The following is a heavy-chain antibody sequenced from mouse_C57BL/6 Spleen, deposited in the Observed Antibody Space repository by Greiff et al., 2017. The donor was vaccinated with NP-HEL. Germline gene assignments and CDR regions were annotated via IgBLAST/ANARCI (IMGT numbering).Heavy chain of an antibody. V-gene: IGHV5-4*03. Sequence: DVMLVESGGDLVKPGGSLKLSCAASGFTFSSYGMSWVRQTPEKRLEWVATISDGGSYTYYPDNVKGRFTISRDNAKNNLYLQMSHLKSEDTAMYYCARRDWDGWYFDYWGQGTTLTVSS. CDR2: ISDGGSYT. J-gene: IGHJ2*01. CDR3: ARRDWDGWYFDY. D-gene: IGHD4-1*01. CDR1: GFTFSSYG.